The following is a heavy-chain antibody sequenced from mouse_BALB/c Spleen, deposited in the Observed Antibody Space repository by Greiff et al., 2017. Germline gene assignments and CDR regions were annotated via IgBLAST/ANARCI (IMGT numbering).Heavy chain of an antibody. CDR2: ISYSGST. V-gene: IGHV3-2*02. J-gene: IGHJ4*01. Sequence: EVKLMESGPGLVKPSQSLSLTCTVTGYSITSDYAWNWIRQFPGNKLEWMGYISYSGSTSYNPSLKSRISITRDTSKNQFFLQLNSVTTEDTATYYCARRRFLYAMDYWGQGTSVTVSS. CDR1: GYSITSDYA. CDR3: ARRRFLYAMDY.